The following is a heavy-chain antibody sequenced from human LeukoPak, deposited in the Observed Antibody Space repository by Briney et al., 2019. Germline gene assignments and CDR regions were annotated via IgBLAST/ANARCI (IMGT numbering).Heavy chain of an antibody. CDR2: IIPILGIA. CDR1: GGTFSSYA. CDR3: ARAPGDVGYYYYGLDV. Sequence: SVTVSCTASGGTFSSYAISWVRQAPGQGLEWMGRIIPILGIANYAQKIQGRVTITADESTTTVYMELNSLTSEDTAVYYCARAPGDVGYYYYGLDVWGQGTTVTVSS. V-gene: IGHV1-69*10. J-gene: IGHJ6*02. D-gene: IGHD3-10*01.